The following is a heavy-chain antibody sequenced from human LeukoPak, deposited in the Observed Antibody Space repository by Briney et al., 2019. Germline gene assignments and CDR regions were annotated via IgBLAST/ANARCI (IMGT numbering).Heavy chain of an antibody. V-gene: IGHV3-23*01. CDR1: GFTFSSYA. J-gene: IGHJ4*02. CDR2: ITGSGDSA. D-gene: IGHD4-23*01. CDR3: VRDYGGSSPFDF. Sequence: GGSLRLSCAASGFTFSSYAMTWVRQAPGKGLEWVSAITGSGDSAYYSDSVKGRFTISRDNAKNSLYLQMNSLRAEDTAVYYCVRDYGGSSPFDFWGQGTLVTVSS.